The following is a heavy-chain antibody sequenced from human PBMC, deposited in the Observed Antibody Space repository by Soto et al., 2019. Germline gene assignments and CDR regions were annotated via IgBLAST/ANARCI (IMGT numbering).Heavy chain of an antibody. CDR3: AGRDGYKLHYFDY. D-gene: IGHD5-12*01. J-gene: IGHJ4*02. V-gene: IGHV3-23*01. Sequence: HPGGSLRLSCAASGFTFSSYAISWVRQAPGKGLEWVSAISGSGGSTYYADSVKGRFTISRDNSKNTLYLQMNSLRAEDTAVYYCAGRDGYKLHYFDYWGQGTLVTVSS. CDR2: ISGSGGST. CDR1: GFTFSSYA.